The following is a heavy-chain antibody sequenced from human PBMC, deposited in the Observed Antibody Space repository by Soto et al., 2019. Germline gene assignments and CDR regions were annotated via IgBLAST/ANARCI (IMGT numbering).Heavy chain of an antibody. CDR1: VFTFNTYW. CDR2: IKEDGSEK. CDR3: ARFTRRSSGDD. V-gene: IGHV3-7*01. Sequence: LSCAPSVFTFNTYWLSWVRQAPGKGLECVANIKEDGSEKYYVDSVDGRFTISRDNAKNLLCLQMNSLGAGDTATYYCARFTRRSSGDDWGQGTLVNVSS. J-gene: IGHJ4*02. D-gene: IGHD6-25*01.